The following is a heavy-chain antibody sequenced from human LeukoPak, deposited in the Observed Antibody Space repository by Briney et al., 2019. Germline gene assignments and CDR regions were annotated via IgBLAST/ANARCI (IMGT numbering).Heavy chain of an antibody. Sequence: AASVKVSCKTSGGTFSSYAITWVRQTPGQGLEWMGWISAYNGNTKYTQKLQGRVTMTTDTSTSTAYMELRSLRSDDTAVYYCARDLGVDIVATMKNAFDIWGQGTMVTVSS. J-gene: IGHJ3*02. CDR1: GGTFSSYA. CDR2: ISAYNGNT. CDR3: ARDLGVDIVATMKNAFDI. D-gene: IGHD5-12*01. V-gene: IGHV1-18*01.